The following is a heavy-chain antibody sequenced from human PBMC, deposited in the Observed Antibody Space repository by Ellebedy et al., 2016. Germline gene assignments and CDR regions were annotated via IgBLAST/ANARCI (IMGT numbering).Heavy chain of an antibody. V-gene: IGHV3-23*03. J-gene: IGHJ4*02. Sequence: GESLKISCEASGFTFSSHAMTWVRQAPGKGLEWVSVIYAGGSTYYADSVKGRFTISRDNSKDTLYLEMDSLRADDTAIYYCAKCRHSTGCLLDSWGQGTLVIVSS. CDR3: AKCRHSTGCLLDS. CDR2: IYAGGST. CDR1: GFTFSSHA. D-gene: IGHD6-19*01.